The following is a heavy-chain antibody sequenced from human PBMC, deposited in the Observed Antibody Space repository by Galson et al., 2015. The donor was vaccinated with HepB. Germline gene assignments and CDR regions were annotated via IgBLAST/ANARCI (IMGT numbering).Heavy chain of an antibody. CDR1: GGTFSSYT. CDR2: IIPILGIA. Sequence: SVKVSCKAPGGTFSSYTISWVRQAPGQGLEWMGRIIPILGIANYAQKFQGRVTITADKSTSTAYMELSSLRSEDTAVYYCAREGSATAGDGNFDIWGQGTMVTVSS. V-gene: IGHV1-69*04. D-gene: IGHD6-13*01. CDR3: AREGSATAGDGNFDI. J-gene: IGHJ3*02.